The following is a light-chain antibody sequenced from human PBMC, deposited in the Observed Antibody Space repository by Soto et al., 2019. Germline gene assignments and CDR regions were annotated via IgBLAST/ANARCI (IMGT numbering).Light chain of an antibody. CDR2: DAS. CDR3: QQYNSYSIT. V-gene: IGKV1-5*01. J-gene: IGKJ5*01. CDR1: QSISSW. Sequence: DIQMTQSPSTLSASVGDRVTITCRASQSISSWLAWYQQKPGKAPKLLIYDASSLESGGPSRFSGSGSGTEVTLTISSLQPDDFATYYCQQYNSYSITFGQGTRLEIK.